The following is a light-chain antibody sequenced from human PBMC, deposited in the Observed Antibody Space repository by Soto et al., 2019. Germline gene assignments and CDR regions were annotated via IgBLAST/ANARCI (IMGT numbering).Light chain of an antibody. CDR2: GAS. V-gene: IGKV3-20*01. CDR1: QTVTRNY. Sequence: EIVLTQSPGTLSLSPGDRATLSCRASQTVTRNYLAWHQQKPGQTPRLLVYGASSRATGIPDRFSGSGSGTDFTLTISRLEPEDFAVYYCQQHGSSPITFGQGTRLEIK. J-gene: IGKJ5*01. CDR3: QQHGSSPIT.